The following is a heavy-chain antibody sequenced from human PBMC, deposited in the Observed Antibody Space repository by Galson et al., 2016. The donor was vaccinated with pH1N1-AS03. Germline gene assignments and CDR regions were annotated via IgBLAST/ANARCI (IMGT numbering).Heavy chain of an antibody. CDR1: GGSITNHY. Sequence: TVSGGSITNHYWSWLRQPAGEGVEWIGRIYSSEATYCNPALKSRVTMSVDTSKNQFSLRLRSVTAADTALYYCARVKWDRDIPPNDAFDIWGPGTMVTVS. V-gene: IGHV4-4*07. CDR3: ARVKWDRDIPPNDAFDI. J-gene: IGHJ3*02. CDR2: IYSSEAT. D-gene: IGHD1-26*01.